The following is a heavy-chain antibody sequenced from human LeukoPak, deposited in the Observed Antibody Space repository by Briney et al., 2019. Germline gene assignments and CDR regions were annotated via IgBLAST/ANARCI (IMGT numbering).Heavy chain of an antibody. CDR3: AKDGVFREWLLLGLDY. D-gene: IGHD3-3*01. CDR2: IRYDGSNK. J-gene: IGHJ4*02. V-gene: IGHV3-30*02. Sequence: GGSLRLSCAASGFTFSSYGMHWVRQAPGKGLEWVAFIRYDGSNKYYADSVKGRFTISRDNSKNTLYLQMNSLRAEDTAVYYCAKDGVFREWLLLGLDYWGQGTLVTVSS. CDR1: GFTFSSYG.